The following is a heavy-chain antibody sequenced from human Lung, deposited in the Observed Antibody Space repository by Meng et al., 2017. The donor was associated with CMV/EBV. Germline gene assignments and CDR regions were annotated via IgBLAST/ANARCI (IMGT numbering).Heavy chain of an antibody. D-gene: IGHD6-13*01. Sequence: ASVXVSCKASGYTFTSYDINWVRQATGQGLEWMGWMNPNSGNTGYAQKSQGRVTITRNTSISTAYMELSSLRSEDTAVYYCARGSSSYFDYWGQGTLVTVSS. J-gene: IGHJ4*02. V-gene: IGHV1-8*03. CDR3: ARGSSSYFDY. CDR1: GYTFTSYD. CDR2: MNPNSGNT.